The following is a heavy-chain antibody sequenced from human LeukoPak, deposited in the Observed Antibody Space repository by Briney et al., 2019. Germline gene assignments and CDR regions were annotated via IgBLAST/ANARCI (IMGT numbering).Heavy chain of an antibody. D-gene: IGHD3-10*01. J-gene: IGHJ4*02. CDR1: GFTVSSNY. CDR2: IYCGGST. V-gene: IGHV3-66*01. Sequence: GGSLRLSCAASGFTVSSNYMSWVRQAPGKGLECVSFIYCGGSTYYADSVKGRFTISRDNSKNTLYLQMNSLRAEDTAVYYCARGWFGEFDYWGQGTLVTVSS. CDR3: ARGWFGEFDY.